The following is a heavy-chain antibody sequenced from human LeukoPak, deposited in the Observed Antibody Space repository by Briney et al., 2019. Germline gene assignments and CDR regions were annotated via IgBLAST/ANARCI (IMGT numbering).Heavy chain of an antibody. CDR2: INPNSGGT. J-gene: IGHJ6*02. CDR3: ARTGLNYYGSGSRVDYGMDV. D-gene: IGHD3-10*01. Sequence: GASVKVSCKASGYTFTGYYMHWVRQAPGQGLEWMGWINPNSGGTNYAQKFQGRVTMTRDTSISTAYMELSRLRSDDTAVYYCARTGLNYYGSGSRVDYGMDVWGQGTTVTVSS. V-gene: IGHV1-2*02. CDR1: GYTFTGYY.